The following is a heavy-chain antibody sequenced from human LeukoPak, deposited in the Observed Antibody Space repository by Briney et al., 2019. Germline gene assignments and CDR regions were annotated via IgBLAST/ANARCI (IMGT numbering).Heavy chain of an antibody. CDR1: GFTFSSYA. D-gene: IGHD3-9*01. CDR2: ISYDGSNK. CDR3: ARKSVLTGYFYYYYYYMDV. Sequence: GRSLRLSCAASGFTFSSYAMHWVRQAPGKGLEWVAVISYDGSNKYYADSVNGRFTISRDNSKNTLYLQMNSLRAEDTAVYYCARKSVLTGYFYYYYYYMDVWGKGTTVTVSS. J-gene: IGHJ6*03. V-gene: IGHV3-30*01.